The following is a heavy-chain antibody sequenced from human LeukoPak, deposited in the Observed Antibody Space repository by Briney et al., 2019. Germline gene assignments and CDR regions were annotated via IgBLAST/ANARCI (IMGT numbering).Heavy chain of an antibody. V-gene: IGHV3-9*01. CDR3: AKDIAAAGNFDY. CDR2: ISWNSGSI. J-gene: IGHJ4*02. CDR1: GFTFDDYA. D-gene: IGHD6-13*01. Sequence: PGRSLRLSCAASGFTFDDYAMHWVRQAPGKGLEWVSGISWNSGSIGYADSVKGRFTISRDNAKNSLYLQMNSLRAEDTALYYCAKDIAAAGNFDYWGQGTLVTVSS.